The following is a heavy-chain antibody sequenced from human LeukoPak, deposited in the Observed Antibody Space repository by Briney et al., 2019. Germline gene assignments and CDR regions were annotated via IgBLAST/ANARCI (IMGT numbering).Heavy chain of an antibody. CDR2: IKQDGSDK. CDR3: ARDQGSGWPTDNDY. CDR1: GFTLSSNW. J-gene: IGHJ4*02. V-gene: IGHV3-7*01. D-gene: IGHD6-19*01. Sequence: GGSLRLSCAASGFTLSSNWMSWVRQAPGKGLEWVANIKQDGSDKYYADSVKGRFTISRDNAKNSLYLQMSSLRAEDTAVYYCARDQGSGWPTDNDYWGQGTLVTVSS.